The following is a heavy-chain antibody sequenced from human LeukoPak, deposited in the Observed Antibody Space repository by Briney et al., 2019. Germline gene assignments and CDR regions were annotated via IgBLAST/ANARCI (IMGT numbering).Heavy chain of an antibody. CDR3: AKDNMDV. CDR1: GFTFSTYG. Sequence: GGSLRLSCAASGFTFSTYGMHCVRQAPGKGLEWVAVIWYDGSNKYYSDSVKGRIAISRDNSKNTLYLKMNGLRAEDTAVYYCAKDNMDVWGKGTTVTVS. CDR2: IWYDGSNK. V-gene: IGHV3-33*06. J-gene: IGHJ6*03.